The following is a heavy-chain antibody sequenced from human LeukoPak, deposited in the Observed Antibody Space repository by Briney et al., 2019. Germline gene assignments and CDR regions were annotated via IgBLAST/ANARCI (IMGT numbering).Heavy chain of an antibody. Sequence: ASVKVSCKASGYTFTGYYMHWVRQAPGQGLEWMGWINPNSGGTNYAQKFQGRVTMTRDTSIGTAYMELSRLRSDDTAVYYCARVPYYYDSSGYYSWGAFDIWGQGTMVTVSS. CDR1: GYTFTGYY. CDR2: INPNSGGT. D-gene: IGHD3-22*01. V-gene: IGHV1-2*02. J-gene: IGHJ3*02. CDR3: ARVPYYYDSSGYYSWGAFDI.